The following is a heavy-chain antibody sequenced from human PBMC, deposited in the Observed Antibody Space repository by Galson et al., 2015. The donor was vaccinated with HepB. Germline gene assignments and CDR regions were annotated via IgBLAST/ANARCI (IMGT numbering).Heavy chain of an antibody. D-gene: IGHD1-1*01. Sequence: PALVKPTQTLTLTCTFSGFSLSTSGVGVGWIRQPPGKALGWLALIYWNDDKRYSPSLKSRLTITKDTSKNQVVLTMTNMDPVDTATYYCARPLESYNWNAVRIGAFDYWGQGTLVTVSS. V-gene: IGHV2-5*01. CDR1: GFSLSTSGVG. J-gene: IGHJ4*02. CDR3: ARPLESYNWNAVRIGAFDY. CDR2: IYWNDDK.